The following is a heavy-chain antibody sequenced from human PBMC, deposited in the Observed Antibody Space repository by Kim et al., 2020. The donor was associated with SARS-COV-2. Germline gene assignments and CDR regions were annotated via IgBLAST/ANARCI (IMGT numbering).Heavy chain of an antibody. D-gene: IGHD6-19*01. J-gene: IGHJ4*02. CDR3: ARGGSSGSV. Sequence: GATYYPGSMKGRFTISRENAKNSLYLQMNSLRAGDTAVYYCARGGSSGSVWGQGTLVTVSS. V-gene: IGHV3-13*01. CDR2: GAT.